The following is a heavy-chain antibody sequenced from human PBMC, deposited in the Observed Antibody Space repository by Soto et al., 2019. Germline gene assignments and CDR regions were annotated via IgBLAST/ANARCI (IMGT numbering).Heavy chain of an antibody. CDR3: ARTPWGHCGGACPPNWYFHL. V-gene: IGHV1-69*13. Sequence: SVKVSCKASIGRFSSYAISWVRQAPGQWLEWMGGIIPIFGTANYAQKFQGRVTITADESTSTAYMELSSLRSEDTAVYYCARTPWGHCGGACPPNWYFHLWGRGTLVTVSS. CDR1: IGRFSSYA. CDR2: IIPIFGTA. D-gene: IGHD2-21*02. J-gene: IGHJ2*01.